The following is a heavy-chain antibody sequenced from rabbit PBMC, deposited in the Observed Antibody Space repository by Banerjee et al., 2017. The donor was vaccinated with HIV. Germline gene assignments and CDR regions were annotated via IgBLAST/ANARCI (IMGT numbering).Heavy chain of an antibody. CDR2: IYSSSSNT. V-gene: IGHV1S43*01. J-gene: IGHJ6*01. CDR3: ARYISGSGYYGL. D-gene: IGHD1-1*01. Sequence: QEQLEESGGGLVKSEGSLTLTCKASGFDLSSYYYMCWVRQAPGKGLELIACIYSSSSNTWYASWVNGRFTISRSTSLNTVTLQMTSLTAADTATYFCARYISGSGYYGLWGPGTLVTVS. CDR1: GFDLSSYYY.